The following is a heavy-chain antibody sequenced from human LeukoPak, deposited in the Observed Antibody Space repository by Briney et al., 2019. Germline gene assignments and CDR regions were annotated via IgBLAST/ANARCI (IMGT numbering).Heavy chain of an antibody. D-gene: IGHD1-26*01. CDR1: GGSISSSSYY. J-gene: IGHJ4*02. V-gene: IGHV4-39*01. CDR3: ARQSGSALFDY. CDR2: IYYSGST. Sequence: PSETLSLTCTVSGGSISSSSYYWGWIRQPPGKGLEWIGSIYYSGSTYYNPSLKSRVTISVDTSKNQFSLKLSSVTAADTAVYYCARQSGSALFDYWGQGTLATVSS.